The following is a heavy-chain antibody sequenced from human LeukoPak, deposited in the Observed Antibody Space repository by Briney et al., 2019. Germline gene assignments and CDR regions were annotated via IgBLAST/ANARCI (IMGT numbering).Heavy chain of an antibody. CDR1: VGSISTYY. Sequence: AETLSLTCTVSVGSISTYYWSWIRQPAGKGLEWIGRIHTRGSANYNPSLKSRVTISVDKNQSSLKPSSVIAADMAVYYCARGLVGTTGEQNWFDPWGQGTLVTVSS. CDR3: ARGLVGTTGEQNWFDP. CDR2: IHTRGSA. V-gene: IGHV4-4*07. J-gene: IGHJ5*02. D-gene: IGHD1-26*01.